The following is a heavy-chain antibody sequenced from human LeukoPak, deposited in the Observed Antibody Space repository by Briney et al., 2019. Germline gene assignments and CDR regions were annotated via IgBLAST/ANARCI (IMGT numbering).Heavy chain of an antibody. V-gene: IGHV4-39*01. CDR1: GDSVSRSDSY. J-gene: IGHJ1*01. D-gene: IGHD3-22*01. CDR3: ARRRYYDGSGYLE. CDR2: IYYSGRT. Sequence: SETLSLTCSVSGDSVSRSDSYWDWIRQPPGKGLEWIGTIYYSGRTYYSPSLKRRVTMSVDPSNNQFSLTLRSVTAADTALYYCARRRYYDGSGYLEWGQGTLLSVSS.